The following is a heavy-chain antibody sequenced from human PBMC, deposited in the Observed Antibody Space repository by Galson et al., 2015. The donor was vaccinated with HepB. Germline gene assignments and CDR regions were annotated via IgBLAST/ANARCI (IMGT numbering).Heavy chain of an antibody. CDR3: AREGLKSYSLYYYYYYGMDV. CDR2: IYTSGST. V-gene: IGHV4-4*07. Sequence: ETLSLTCTVSGGPISSYYWSWIRQPAGKGLEWIGRIYTSGSTNYNPSLKSRVTMSVDTSKNQFSLKLSSVTAADTAVYYCAREGLKSYSLYYYYYYGMDVWGQGTTVTVSS. D-gene: IGHD5-24*01. J-gene: IGHJ6*02. CDR1: GGPISSYY.